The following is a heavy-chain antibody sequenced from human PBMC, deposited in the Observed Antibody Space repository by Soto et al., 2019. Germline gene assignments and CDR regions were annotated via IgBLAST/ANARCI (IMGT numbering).Heavy chain of an antibody. Sequence: GESLKISCKGSGYSFAGYWITWMRQKPGKGLEWMGRIDPSDSQTYYSPSFRGHVTISATKSITTVFLQWSSLRASDTAMYYCARQIYDSDTGPNFQYYFDSWCQGTPVTVSS. CDR3: ARQIYDSDTGPNFQYYFDS. V-gene: IGHV5-10-1*01. CDR1: GYSFAGYW. J-gene: IGHJ4*02. D-gene: IGHD3-22*01. CDR2: IDPSDSQT.